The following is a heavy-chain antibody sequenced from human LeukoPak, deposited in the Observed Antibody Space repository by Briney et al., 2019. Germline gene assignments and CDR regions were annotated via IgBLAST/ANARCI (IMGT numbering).Heavy chain of an antibody. J-gene: IGHJ6*03. CDR2: IYYSGST. D-gene: IGHD4-17*01. Sequence: PSETLSLTCTVSGGSISSSSYYWGWIRQPPGKGLEWIGSIYYSGSTYYNPSLKSRVTISVDTSKNQFSLKLSSVTAADTAVYYCARYTRSGTVTIYYYYYMDVWGKGTTVTVSS. CDR3: ARYTRSGTVTIYYYYYMDV. CDR1: GGSISSSSYY. V-gene: IGHV4-39*01.